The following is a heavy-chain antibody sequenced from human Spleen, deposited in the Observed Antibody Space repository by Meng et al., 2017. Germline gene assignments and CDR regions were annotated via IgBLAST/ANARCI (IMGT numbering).Heavy chain of an antibody. D-gene: IGHD5-12*01. J-gene: IGHJ3*02. V-gene: IGHV3-21*01. CDR3: GRRYTVAVTGDAPEI. Sequence: VQLVESGGGLVKPGGSLRLSCAASGFTFSSYTMTWVRQAPGKGLEWVSSISSSAHYIYYADSVKGRFTISRDNAKNSLYLQMNSLRDEDTAIYYCGRRYTVAVTGDAPEIWGQGTMVTVSS. CDR1: GFTFSSYT. CDR2: ISSSAHYI.